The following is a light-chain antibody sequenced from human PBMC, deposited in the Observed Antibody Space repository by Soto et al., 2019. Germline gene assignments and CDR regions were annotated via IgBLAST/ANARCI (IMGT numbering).Light chain of an antibody. Sequence: QSVLTQPASVSGSAGQSLALSCIGTSSDVGGYNYLSWYQQHPGKAPKLLLSEVSKRPSGVSDRFSGSKSGNTASLTISGLQTQDEADYYCSSFTSAYAFVFGTGTKVTVL. CDR3: SSFTSAYAFV. CDR2: EVS. J-gene: IGLJ1*01. V-gene: IGLV2-14*01. CDR1: SSDVGGYNY.